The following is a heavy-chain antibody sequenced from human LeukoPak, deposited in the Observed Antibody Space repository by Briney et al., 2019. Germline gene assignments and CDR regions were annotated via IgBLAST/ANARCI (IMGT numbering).Heavy chain of an antibody. CDR2: INPNSGGT. J-gene: IGHJ6*03. CDR1: GYTFTGYY. D-gene: IGHD3-22*01. Sequence: GASVKVSCKASGYTFTGYYMHWVRQAPGQGLEWMGRINPNSGGTNYAQKFQGRVTMTRDTSISTAYMELSRLRSDDPAVYYCAREDGNYYDSSGYYYYYYYMDVWGKGTTVTVSS. CDR3: AREDGNYYDSSGYYYYYYYMDV. V-gene: IGHV1-2*06.